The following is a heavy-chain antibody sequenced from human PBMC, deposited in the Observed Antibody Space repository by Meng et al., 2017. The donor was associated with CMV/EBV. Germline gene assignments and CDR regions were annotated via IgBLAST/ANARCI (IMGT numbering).Heavy chain of an antibody. CDR2: INPNSGGT. J-gene: IGHJ5*02. D-gene: IGHD4-23*01. CDR3: ARDLGWCWDYGGNSCRSWFDP. V-gene: IGHV1-2*02. CDR1: GYTFTGYY. Sequence: ASVKVSCKASGYTFTGYYMHWVRQAPGQGLEWMGWINPNSGGTNYAQKFQDRVTMTRDTSISTAYMELSRLRSDDTAVYYCARDLGWCWDYGGNSCRSWFDPWGQGTLVTVSS.